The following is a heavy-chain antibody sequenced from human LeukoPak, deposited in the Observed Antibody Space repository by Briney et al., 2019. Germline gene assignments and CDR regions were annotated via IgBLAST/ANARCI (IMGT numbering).Heavy chain of an antibody. CDR1: RGTFSSYA. V-gene: IGHV1-69*13. CDR3: ARGGQNWNYVSLFDY. CDR2: IIPIFGKA. D-gene: IGHD1-7*01. J-gene: IGHJ4*02. Sequence: SVKVSCKASRGTFSSYAISWVRQAPGQGLEWMGGIIPIFGKANYAQKFQGRVTITADESTSTAYMELSSLRSDDTAVYYCARGGQNWNYVSLFDYWGQGTLVTVSS.